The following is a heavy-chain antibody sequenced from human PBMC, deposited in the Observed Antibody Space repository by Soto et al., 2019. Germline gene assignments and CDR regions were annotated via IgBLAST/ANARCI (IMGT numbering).Heavy chain of an antibody. D-gene: IGHD5-18*01. V-gene: IGHV1-69*01. CDR2: IIPIFATV. J-gene: IGHJ4*02. Sequence: QVQLVQSWSEVKKPGSSVKVSCKASGGSFSSNPISWVPQAPGQGLEWMAGIIPIFATVHYAQKFQGRVTITADASTSTAYNELTSLRSEDTAVYFCARGGRGYSSAPRYYFDYWGQGTLVTVSS. CDR1: GGSFSSNP. CDR3: ARGGRGYSSAPRYYFDY.